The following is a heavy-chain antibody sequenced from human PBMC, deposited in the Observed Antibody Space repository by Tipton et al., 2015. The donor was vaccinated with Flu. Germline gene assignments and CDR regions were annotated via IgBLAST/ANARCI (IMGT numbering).Heavy chain of an antibody. CDR2: ISWDGGST. Sequence: SLILSCAASGFTFDDYAMHWVRQAPGKGLEWVSLISWDGGSTYYADSVKGRFTISRDNSKNSLYLQMNSLRAEDTALYYCAKEGRPDAFDIWGQGTMVTVSS. V-gene: IGHV3-43D*03. J-gene: IGHJ3*02. D-gene: IGHD6-6*01. CDR1: GFTFDDYA. CDR3: AKEGRPDAFDI.